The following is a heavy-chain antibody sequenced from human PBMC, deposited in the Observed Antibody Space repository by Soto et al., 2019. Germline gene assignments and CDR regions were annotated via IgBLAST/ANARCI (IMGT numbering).Heavy chain of an antibody. CDR2: IYYSGST. V-gene: IGHV4-31*03. J-gene: IGHJ2*01. D-gene: IGHD2-21*02. Sequence: QVQLQESGPGLVKPSQTLSLTCTVSGGSISSGGYYWSWIRQHPGKGLEWIGYIYYSGSTYYNPSLRSRVTISVDTSKNGFSLKLSSVTAADTAVYYCATERGGDSGHYWYFDLWGRGTLVTVSS. CDR1: GGSISSGGYY. CDR3: ATERGGDSGHYWYFDL.